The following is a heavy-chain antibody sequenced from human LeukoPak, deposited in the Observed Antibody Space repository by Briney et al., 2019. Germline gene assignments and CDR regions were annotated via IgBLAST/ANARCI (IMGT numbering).Heavy chain of an antibody. D-gene: IGHD4-17*01. CDR2: IRGSGLNS. CDR3: AKDPHDDYVDVFDS. Sequence: GRSLRLSCAASGFTFGDFAMTWVRQVPGKGLEWVSTIRGSGLNSYYADSVKGRFTISRDNSKSTLYLQMNRLRADDTALYYCAKDPHDDYVDVFDSWGPGTMVTVSS. CDR1: GFTFGDFA. J-gene: IGHJ3*02. V-gene: IGHV3-23*01.